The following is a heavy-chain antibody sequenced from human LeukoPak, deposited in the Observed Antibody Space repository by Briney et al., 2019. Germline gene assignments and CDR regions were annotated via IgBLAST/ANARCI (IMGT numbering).Heavy chain of an antibody. Sequence: GGSLRLSCAASGFTFSGSAMHWVRQASGKGLEWVGRIRSKANSYATAYAASVKGRFTISRDDSKNTAYLQMNSLKTEDTAVYYCTTDDPLSGSGWYLDYWGQGTLVTVSS. CDR1: GFTFSGSA. V-gene: IGHV3-73*01. D-gene: IGHD6-19*01. J-gene: IGHJ4*02. CDR3: TTDDPLSGSGWYLDY. CDR2: IRSKANSYAT.